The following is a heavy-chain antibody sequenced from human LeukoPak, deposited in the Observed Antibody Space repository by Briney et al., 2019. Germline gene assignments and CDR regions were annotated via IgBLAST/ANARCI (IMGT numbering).Heavy chain of an antibody. CDR2: ISSSSSYI. Sequence: GGSLRLSCAASGFTFSSYSMNWVRQAPGKGLEWVSSISSSSSYIYYADSVKGRFTISRDNAKNSLYLQMSSLRAEDTAVYYCARKSDSLLVREGDCWGQGTLVTVSS. V-gene: IGHV3-21*01. J-gene: IGHJ4*02. CDR1: GFTFSSYS. D-gene: IGHD3-10*01. CDR3: ARKSDSLLVREGDC.